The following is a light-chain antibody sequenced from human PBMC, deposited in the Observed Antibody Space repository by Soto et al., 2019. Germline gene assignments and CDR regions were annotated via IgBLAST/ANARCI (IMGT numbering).Light chain of an antibody. Sequence: ETVATQSPATLSVSPGERATLSCRASQSVGSNLAWCQQKSGQPPRLLIYAASTRATGVPAKFSGSGSGTEFTLTISSLQSEEFAVYYCQQYNNWPETFGQGTKVEVK. J-gene: IGKJ1*01. CDR2: AAS. V-gene: IGKV3-15*01. CDR1: QSVGSN. CDR3: QQYNNWPET.